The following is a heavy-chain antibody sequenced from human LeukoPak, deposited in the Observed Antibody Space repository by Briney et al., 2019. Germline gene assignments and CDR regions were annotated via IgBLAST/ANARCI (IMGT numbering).Heavy chain of an antibody. Sequence: GSLRLSCAASGFTFSSYAMSWVRQAPGKGLEWVSGISDAGAITYYADSVKGRFTISRSQSTNTLYLQMDSLRAEDTSLYYCARDGTTWHGFDSWGQGTLVTVSS. V-gene: IGHV3-23*01. D-gene: IGHD1-14*01. CDR2: ISDAGAIT. CDR1: GFTFSSYA. CDR3: ARDGTTWHGFDS. J-gene: IGHJ4*02.